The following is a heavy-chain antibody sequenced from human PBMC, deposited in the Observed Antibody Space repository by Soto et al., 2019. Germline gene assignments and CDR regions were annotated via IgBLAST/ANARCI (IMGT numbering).Heavy chain of an antibody. CDR1: GFTFSSYA. J-gene: IGHJ5*02. Sequence: EVQLLESGGGSVQPGKSLRLSCAASGFTFSSYAMSWVHQAPGKGLEWVSVISGSGGSTYYADSVKGRFTISRDNSKNTLYLQMNNLRAEDTAVYYCAKGLPERRSAYYRYNWFDPWGQGTLVTVSS. CDR3: AKGLPERRSAYYRYNWFDP. V-gene: IGHV3-23*01. D-gene: IGHD3-3*01. CDR2: ISGSGGST.